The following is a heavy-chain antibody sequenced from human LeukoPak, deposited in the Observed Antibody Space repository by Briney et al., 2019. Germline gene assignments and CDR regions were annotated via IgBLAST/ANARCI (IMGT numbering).Heavy chain of an antibody. J-gene: IGHJ4*02. V-gene: IGHV4-59*01. CDR3: ARGGYYYDSRPFDY. D-gene: IGHD3-22*01. CDR1: GGSISSYS. CDR2: IYYSGST. Sequence: SETLSLTCTVSGGSISSYSWSWIRQPPGKGLEWIGYIYYSGSTNYNPSLKSRVTISVDTSKNQFSLKLSSVTAADTAVYYCARGGYYYDSRPFDYWGQGILVTVSS.